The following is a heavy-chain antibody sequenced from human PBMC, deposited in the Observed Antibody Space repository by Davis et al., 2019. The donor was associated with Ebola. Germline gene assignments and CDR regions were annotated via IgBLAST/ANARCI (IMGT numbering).Heavy chain of an antibody. J-gene: IGHJ4*02. CDR2: INVDGT. CDR3: AKRSLDGYIDY. Sequence: PGGSLRLSCTTSGFTFSHYWMSWVRQAPGKGLEWVSAINVDGTYYADSVKGRFTISRDNSKNTLYLQMNSLRVEDTAVYYCAKRSLDGYIDYWGQGTLVTVSS. D-gene: IGHD5-24*01. V-gene: IGHV3-23*01. CDR1: GFTFSHYW.